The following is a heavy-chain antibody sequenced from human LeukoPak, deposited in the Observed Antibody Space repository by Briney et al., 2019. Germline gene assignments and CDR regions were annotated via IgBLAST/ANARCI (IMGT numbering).Heavy chain of an antibody. D-gene: IGHD2-2*01. CDR1: GYTFTGYY. CDR2: INPNSGGT. V-gene: IGHV1-2*02. CDR3: ARDRGDCSSTSCHSSDWFDP. Sequence: ASVKVSCKASGYTFTGYYMHWVRQAPVQGLEWMGWINPNSGGTNYAQKFQGRVTMTRDTSISTAYMELSRLRSDDTAVYYCARDRGDCSSTSCHSSDWFDPWGQGTLVTVYS. J-gene: IGHJ5*02.